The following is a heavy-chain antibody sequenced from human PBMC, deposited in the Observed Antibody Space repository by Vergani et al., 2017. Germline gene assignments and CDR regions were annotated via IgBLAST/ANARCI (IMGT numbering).Heavy chain of an antibody. D-gene: IGHD6-13*01. CDR1: GITFWKFG. Sequence: EVDLVESGGGLAQPGGSLRLSCEASGITFWKFGMHWVRQGPGKGLEWVSGISWNSETIRYADSVKGRFTISRDNAKSSLYLQMDSLRPEDTAHYYCAKGQQLVFFSVDVWGIGTSVT. CDR2: ISWNSETI. V-gene: IGHV3-9*01. J-gene: IGHJ6*03. CDR3: AKGQQLVFFSVDV.